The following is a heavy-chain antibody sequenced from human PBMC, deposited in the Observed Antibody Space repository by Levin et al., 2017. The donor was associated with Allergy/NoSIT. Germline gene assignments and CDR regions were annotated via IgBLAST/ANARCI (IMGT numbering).Heavy chain of an antibody. V-gene: IGHV3-66*01. J-gene: IGHJ4*02. CDR3: ARDGNSSGWYALDY. CDR1: GFTVSSNY. Sequence: GASVKVSCAASGFTVSSNYMSWVRQAPGKGLEWVSVIYSGGSTYYADSVKGRFTISRDNSKNTLYLQMNSLRAEDTAVYYCARDGNSSGWYALDYWGQGTLVTVSS. D-gene: IGHD6-19*01. CDR2: IYSGGST.